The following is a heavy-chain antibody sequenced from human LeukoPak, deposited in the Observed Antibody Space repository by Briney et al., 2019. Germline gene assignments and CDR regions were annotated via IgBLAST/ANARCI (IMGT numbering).Heavy chain of an antibody. Sequence: GGSLRLSCAASGFTFSSYGMHWVRQAPGKGLEWVAFIRYDGSNKYYADSVKGRFTISRDNSKNTLYLQMNSLRAEDTAVYYCAKDYSKTSYYGSGAYYRPNWFDPWGQGTLVTVSS. D-gene: IGHD3-10*01. CDR1: GFTFSSYG. V-gene: IGHV3-30*02. J-gene: IGHJ5*02. CDR3: AKDYSKTSYYGSGAYYRPNWFDP. CDR2: IRYDGSNK.